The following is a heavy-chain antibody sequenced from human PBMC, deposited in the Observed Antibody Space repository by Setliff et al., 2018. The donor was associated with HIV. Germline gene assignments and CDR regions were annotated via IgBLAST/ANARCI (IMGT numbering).Heavy chain of an antibody. Sequence: SETLSLNCTVSSYSISSGYFWWTWVRPPPGKGLEWIGEIYHSEYTNYNASLKSRFSMSVDKSKNQFSLKLTSVTAADTAVYYCARGHCSGTNCYGVDYYGMDVWGQGTTVTVSS. CDR3: ARGHCSGTNCYGVDYYGMDV. CDR2: IYHSEYT. V-gene: IGHV4-4*02. D-gene: IGHD2-2*01. J-gene: IGHJ6*02. CDR1: SYSISSGYFW.